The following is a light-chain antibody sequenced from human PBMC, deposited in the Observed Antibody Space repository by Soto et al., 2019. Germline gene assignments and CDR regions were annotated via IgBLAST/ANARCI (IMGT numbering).Light chain of an antibody. Sequence: DVAMTQSPLSLPVTLGQPASISCRSSQSLLHSNGYNYLDWYLQKPGQSPQLLIYLGSNRASGVPDRFSGSGSGTDFTLKISRVEAEDVGVYYCMQPLQSWTFGQGTKVDIK. CDR3: MQPLQSWT. J-gene: IGKJ1*01. CDR1: QSLLHSNGYNY. CDR2: LGS. V-gene: IGKV2-28*01.